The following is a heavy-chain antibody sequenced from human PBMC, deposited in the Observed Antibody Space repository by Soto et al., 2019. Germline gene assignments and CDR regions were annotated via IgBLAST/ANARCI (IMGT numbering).Heavy chain of an antibody. Sequence: SETLSLTCAVSGGSISSSNWWSWVRQPPGKGLEWIGEIYHSGSTNYNPSLKSRVTISVDKSKNQFSLKLSSVTAADTAVYYCARDRDSSSWGWFDPWGQGTLVTVSS. J-gene: IGHJ5*02. D-gene: IGHD6-13*01. CDR2: IYHSGST. CDR3: ARDRDSSSWGWFDP. V-gene: IGHV4-4*02. CDR1: GGSISSSNW.